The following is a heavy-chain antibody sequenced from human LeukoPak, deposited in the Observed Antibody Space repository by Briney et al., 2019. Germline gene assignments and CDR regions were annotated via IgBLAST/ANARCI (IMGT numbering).Heavy chain of an antibody. D-gene: IGHD3-22*01. Sequence: PGGSLRLSCAASGFTFSSYAMSWVRQAPGKGLEWAAFIRYDGSNKYYADSVKGRFTISRDNSKNSLYLQMNSLRAEDTAVYYCAKDQTPYYYDTSDFDYWGQGTLVTVSS. CDR3: AKDQTPYYYDTSDFDY. J-gene: IGHJ4*02. CDR1: GFTFSSYA. CDR2: IRYDGSNK. V-gene: IGHV3-30*02.